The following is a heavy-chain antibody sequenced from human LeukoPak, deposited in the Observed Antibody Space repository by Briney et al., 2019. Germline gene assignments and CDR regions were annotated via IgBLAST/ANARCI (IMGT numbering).Heavy chain of an antibody. V-gene: IGHV3-43*02. D-gene: IGHD4/OR15-4a*01. J-gene: IGHJ3*02. CDR2: ISGDGATT. Sequence: GGSLRLSCAASGFTFDEYAMHWVRQAPGKGLEWVSLISGDGATTYYAPSVKGRVTVSRGNNKNSLFLQMNNLRTEDSALYYCAKDLSMVFDAFNIWGQGTLVTVSS. CDR3: AKDLSMVFDAFNI. CDR1: GFTFDEYA.